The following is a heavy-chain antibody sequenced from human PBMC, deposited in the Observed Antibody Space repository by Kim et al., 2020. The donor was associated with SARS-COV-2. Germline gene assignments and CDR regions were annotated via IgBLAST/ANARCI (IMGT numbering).Heavy chain of an antibody. J-gene: IGHJ4*02. CDR3: ARSHLYYHGAESDPYYFDL. V-gene: IGHV4-59*01. D-gene: IGHD3-22*01. Sequence: SETLSLTCTVSGGSISSYYWSWIRQPPGKGLEWIGCIFYSGSTKYSHSLKSRVTTSVDTSKSQVSLKLNSVTAADTAVYFCARSHLYYHGAESDPYYFDLWGQGILVTVSS. CDR1: GGSISSYY. CDR2: IFYSGST.